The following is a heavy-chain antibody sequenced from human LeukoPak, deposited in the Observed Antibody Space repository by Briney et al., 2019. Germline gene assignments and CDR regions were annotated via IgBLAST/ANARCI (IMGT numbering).Heavy chain of an antibody. V-gene: IGHV4-59*01. D-gene: IGHD4-17*01. CDR2: IYYSGST. CDR1: GAPNSSYY. J-gene: IGHJ2*01. Sequence: PSETLSLTCTLYGAPNSSYYWSWLPHPPGKGLEWLRYIYYSGSTKYNPPLKSRVPISLDKSQNQFSLEQNPAAAADPAVLYRAKDWPPSYGDKPDKYFDLWGRGTLVTVSS. CDR3: AKDWPPSYGDKPDKYFDL.